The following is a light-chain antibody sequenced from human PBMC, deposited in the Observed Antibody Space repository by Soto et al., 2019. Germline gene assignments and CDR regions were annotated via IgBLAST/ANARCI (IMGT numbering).Light chain of an antibody. CDR1: QSVSSSY. CDR3: QQYGSSPWT. V-gene: IGKV3-20*01. CDR2: GAS. J-gene: IGKJ1*01. Sequence: IVFTQSPGAVSLSPGERATLSCRASQSVSSSYLAWYQQKPGQAPRLLIYGASSRATGIPDRFSGSGSGTDFTLTISRLEPEDFAVYYCQQYGSSPWTFGQGTKVDIK.